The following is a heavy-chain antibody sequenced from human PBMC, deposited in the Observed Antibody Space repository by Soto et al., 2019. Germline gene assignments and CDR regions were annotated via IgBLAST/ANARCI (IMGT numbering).Heavy chain of an antibody. CDR3: AKGPIVVVPAATYFDY. V-gene: IGHV4-30-4*01. CDR1: GGSISSGDYY. D-gene: IGHD2-2*01. Sequence: LSLTCTVSGGSISSGDYYWSWIRQPPGKGLEWIGYIYYSGSTYYNPSLKSRVTISVDTSKNQFSLKLSSVTAADTAVYYCAKGPIVVVPAATYFDYWGQGTLVTVSS. CDR2: IYYSGST. J-gene: IGHJ4*02.